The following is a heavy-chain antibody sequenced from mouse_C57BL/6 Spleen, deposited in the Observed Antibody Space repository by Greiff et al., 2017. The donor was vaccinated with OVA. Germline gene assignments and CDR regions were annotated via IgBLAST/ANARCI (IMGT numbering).Heavy chain of an antibody. J-gene: IGHJ3*01. D-gene: IGHD2-4*01. CDR1: GFTFSSYA. V-gene: IGHV5-4*03. CDR2: ISDGGSYT. CDR3: ARGDYGFAY. Sequence: EVNVVESGGGLVKPGGSLKLSCAPSGFTFSSYAISWFRQTPDKRLEWVATISDGGSYTYYPDNVQGRFTISRDNAKNNLYLQMSHLKSEDTAMYYCARGDYGFAYWGQGTLVTVSA.